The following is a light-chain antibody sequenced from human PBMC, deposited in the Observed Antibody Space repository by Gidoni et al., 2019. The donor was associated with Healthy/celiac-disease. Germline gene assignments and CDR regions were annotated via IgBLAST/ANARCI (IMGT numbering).Light chain of an antibody. CDR3: QQHNSYTSLT. CDR1: QGISSY. J-gene: IGKJ3*01. V-gene: IGKV1-9*01. CDR2: AAY. Sequence: DIQLTQSPSFLSASVGDRVTITCRASQGISSYLAWYQQKPGKAPKLLIYAAYTFQRGVPSRFSGSGSGTELTLTISSLKPEDFETYYCQQHNSYTSLTFGPGTKVEIK.